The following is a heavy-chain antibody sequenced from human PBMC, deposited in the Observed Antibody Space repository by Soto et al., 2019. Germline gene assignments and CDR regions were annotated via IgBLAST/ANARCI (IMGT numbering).Heavy chain of an antibody. CDR3: AKRDYAFDS. V-gene: IGHV4-61*01. CDR2: IYYSGST. D-gene: IGHD4-17*01. CDR1: GDSVTTGSYY. J-gene: IGHJ4*02. Sequence: SENLSLSCAFSGDSVTTGSYYWSWIRQPPGKTLEWIGYIYYSGSTNYNPSLKSRATIYTDTSGRHFSLNLTSVTADDTAVDCCAKRDYAFDSWCQGTLVT.